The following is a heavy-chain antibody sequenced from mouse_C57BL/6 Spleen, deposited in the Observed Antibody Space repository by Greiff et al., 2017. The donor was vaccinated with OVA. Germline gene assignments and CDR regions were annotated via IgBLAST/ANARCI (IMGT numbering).Heavy chain of an antibody. CDR1: GFTFSDYG. CDR3: ARRRDGSSYGWYFDV. J-gene: IGHJ1*03. V-gene: IGHV5-17*01. D-gene: IGHD1-1*01. CDR2: ISSGSSTI. Sequence: EVMLVESGGGLVKPGGSLKLSCAASGFTFSDYGMHWVRQAPEKGLEWVAYISSGSSTIYYADTVKGRFTISRDTARNTLFLQITSLRSEDTAMYYCARRRDGSSYGWYFDVWGTGTTVTVSS.